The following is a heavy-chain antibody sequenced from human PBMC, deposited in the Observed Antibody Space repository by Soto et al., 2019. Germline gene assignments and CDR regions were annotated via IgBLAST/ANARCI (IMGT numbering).Heavy chain of an antibody. Sequence: SLKISCKGSGYSFTSYWIGWVRQMPGKGLEWMGIIYPGDSDTRYSPSFQGQVTISADKSISTAYLQWSSLKASDTAMYYCAMIDTAMVTYYYGMDVWGQGTTVTVSS. CDR1: GYSFTSYW. D-gene: IGHD5-18*01. J-gene: IGHJ6*02. CDR2: IYPGDSDT. CDR3: AMIDTAMVTYYYGMDV. V-gene: IGHV5-51*01.